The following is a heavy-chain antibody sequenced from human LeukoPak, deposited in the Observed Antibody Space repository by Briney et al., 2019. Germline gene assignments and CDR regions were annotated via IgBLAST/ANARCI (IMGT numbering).Heavy chain of an antibody. V-gene: IGHV1-69*06. CDR3: ASSKLGYIYGPVSNWFDP. J-gene: IGHJ5*02. CDR1: GGTFTIYA. CDR2: IIPIFGTA. D-gene: IGHD5-18*01. Sequence: SVTVSFTASGGTFTIYAISWVRQAPGQGHEWMGGIIPIFGTANYAQKFQGRVTITADKSTSTAYMELSSLRSEDTAVYYCASSKLGYIYGPVSNWFDPGGQGTLVTVSS.